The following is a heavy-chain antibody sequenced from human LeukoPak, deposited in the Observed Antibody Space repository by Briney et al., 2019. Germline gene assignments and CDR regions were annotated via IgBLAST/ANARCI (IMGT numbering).Heavy chain of an antibody. Sequence: SETLSLTCTVSGGSISSGSYYWSWIRQPAGKGLEWIGRIYTSGSTNYNPSLKSRVTISVDTSKNQFSLKLSSVTAADTAVYYCAREPWFGEFTHNWFDPWGQGTLVTVSS. V-gene: IGHV4-61*02. CDR1: GGSISSGSYY. CDR2: IYTSGST. D-gene: IGHD3-10*01. CDR3: AREPWFGEFTHNWFDP. J-gene: IGHJ5*02.